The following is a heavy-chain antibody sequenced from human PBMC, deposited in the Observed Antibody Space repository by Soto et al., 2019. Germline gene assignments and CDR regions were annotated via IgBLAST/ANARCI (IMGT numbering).Heavy chain of an antibody. CDR2: IYHRGST. J-gene: IGHJ5*02. CDR3: ASGPWNDDMGHFDP. CDR1: GGSISSGGYS. D-gene: IGHD1-1*01. V-gene: IGHV4-30-2*01. Sequence: QLQLQESGSGLVKPSQTLSLTCAVSGGSISSGGYSWSWIRQPPGKGLEWIGYIYHRGSTYYNPSLKSRVTISVDRSKKQFSLKLSSVTAADTAVYYCASGPWNDDMGHFDPWGQGTLVTVSS.